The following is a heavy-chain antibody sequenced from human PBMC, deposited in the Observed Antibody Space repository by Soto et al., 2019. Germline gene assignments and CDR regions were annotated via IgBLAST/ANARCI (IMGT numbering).Heavy chain of an antibody. Sequence: EVQLVESGGGLVKPGGSLRLSCAASGFTFSSYSMNWVRQAPGKGLEWVSSISSSSSYIYYADSVKGRFTISRDNAKNSLYLQMNSLRAEDTAVYYCARAVEVDVGDYHCYGMDVWGQGTTVTVSS. J-gene: IGHJ6*02. CDR3: ARAVEVDVGDYHCYGMDV. D-gene: IGHD4-17*01. CDR1: GFTFSSYS. V-gene: IGHV3-21*01. CDR2: ISSSSSYI.